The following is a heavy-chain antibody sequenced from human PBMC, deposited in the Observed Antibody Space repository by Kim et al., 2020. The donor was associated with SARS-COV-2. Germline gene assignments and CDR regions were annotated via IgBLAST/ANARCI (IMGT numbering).Heavy chain of an antibody. Sequence: ADSVKGRFTISRDNAKNSLYLQMNSLRAEDTALYHCARVSGAYNSGRFDPWGQGTLVTVSS. CDR3: ARVSGAYNSGRFDP. D-gene: IGHD6-19*01. V-gene: IGHV3-20*01. J-gene: IGHJ5*02.